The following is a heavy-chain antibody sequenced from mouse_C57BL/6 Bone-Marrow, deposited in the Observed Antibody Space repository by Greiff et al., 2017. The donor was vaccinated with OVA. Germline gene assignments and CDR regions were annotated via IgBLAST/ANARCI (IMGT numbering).Heavy chain of an antibody. CDR2: IYPGSGNT. J-gene: IGHJ2*01. CDR1: GYTFTDYY. CDR3: VYGNCDYFDY. D-gene: IGHD2-1*01. V-gene: IGHV1-76*01. Sequence: QVQLQQSGAELVRPGASVKLSCKASGYTFTDYYINWVKQRPGQGLEWIARIYPGSGNTYYNEKFKGKATLTAEKSSSTAYMQLSSLTSEDSAVYFCVYGNCDYFDYWGQGTTLTVSS.